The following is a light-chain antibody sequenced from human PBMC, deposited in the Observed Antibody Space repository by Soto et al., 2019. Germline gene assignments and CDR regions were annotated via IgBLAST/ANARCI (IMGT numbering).Light chain of an antibody. CDR3: QQYVRSPWT. Sequence: EIVLTQSPGTLSLSPGERATLSCRASQSVSSSYLAWYQQKGGQAPRLLIYGASSMATGIPDRFSGSGSGTEFTLTISRLEPEDFAVYYCQQYVRSPWTFGQGTKVEIK. CDR2: GAS. J-gene: IGKJ1*01. V-gene: IGKV3-20*01. CDR1: QSVSSSY.